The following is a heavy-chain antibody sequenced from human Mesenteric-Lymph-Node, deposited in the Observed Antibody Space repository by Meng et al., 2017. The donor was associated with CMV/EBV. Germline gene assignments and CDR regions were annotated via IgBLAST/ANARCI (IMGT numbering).Heavy chain of an antibody. CDR2: IGTAGAT. Sequence: GESLKISCAACGFTFSSYDMHWVRQATGKGLEWVSAIGTAGATYYPGSVKGRFTISRDNAKNSLYLQMNSLRAEDTAVYYCARAPGGAPSYSVYGMDVWGQGTTVTVSS. CDR3: ARAPGGAPSYSVYGMDV. D-gene: IGHD3-10*01. J-gene: IGHJ6*02. CDR1: GFTFSSYD. V-gene: IGHV3-13*01.